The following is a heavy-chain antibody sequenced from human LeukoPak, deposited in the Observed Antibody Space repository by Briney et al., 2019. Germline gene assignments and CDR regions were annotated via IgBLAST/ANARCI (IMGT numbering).Heavy chain of an antibody. CDR3: VRDRAYSFDY. D-gene: IGHD2-21*01. CDR2: ISSSSNII. Sequence: GGSLRLSCAASGFPFSSYAMSWVRQAPGKGLEWVSHIYISSSSNIISYADSVKGRFTISRDNAQNSLYLQMNGLRDEDTAVYYCVRDRAYSFDYWGQGILVTVSS. J-gene: IGHJ4*02. CDR1: GFPFSSYA. V-gene: IGHV3-48*02.